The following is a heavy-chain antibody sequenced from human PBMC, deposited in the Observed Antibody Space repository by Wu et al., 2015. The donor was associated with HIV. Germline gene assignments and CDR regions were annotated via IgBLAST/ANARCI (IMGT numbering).Heavy chain of an antibody. V-gene: IGHV1-2*02. CDR1: GYSFTAYY. CDR3: ASGIQAGGANY. Sequence: QVQLVQSGAEVKRPGASVRVSCRTSGYSFTAYYIHWVRQAPGQGLEWMGRLNPNTGGADSSQKLQGRVTLTRDTSINTAYMDLRRLRVDDSATYYCASGIQAGGANYWGQGTLVTASS. CDR2: LNPNTGGA. D-gene: IGHD2-21*01. J-gene: IGHJ4*02.